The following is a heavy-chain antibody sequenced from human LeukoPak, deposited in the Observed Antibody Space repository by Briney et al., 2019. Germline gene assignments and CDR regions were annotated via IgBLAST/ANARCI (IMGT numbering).Heavy chain of an antibody. V-gene: IGHV3-48*02. Sequence: GGSLRLSCAASGFTLSSYSMNWVRQAPGKGLEWVSYISTGSSNIYYADSVKGRFTISRDNAKNSLYLQMNSLRDEDTAVYYCARDHTCSWYYFDYWGQGTLVTVSS. CDR3: ARDHTCSWYYFDY. CDR2: ISTGSSNI. CDR1: GFTLSSYS. D-gene: IGHD6-13*01. J-gene: IGHJ4*02.